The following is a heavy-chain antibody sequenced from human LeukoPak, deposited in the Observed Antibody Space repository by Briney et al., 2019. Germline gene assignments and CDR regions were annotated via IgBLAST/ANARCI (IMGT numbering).Heavy chain of an antibody. CDR1: GYTFTDYY. CDR2: INPNSGGT. Sequence: ASVKVSCKASGYTFTDYYMHWVRQAPGQGLEWMGCINPNSGGTDYVQKFQGRVTMTRDASISTAYMELSRLRSDDTAVYYCARDSTYCSSTSCYYDYWGQGTLVTVSS. V-gene: IGHV1-2*02. J-gene: IGHJ4*02. CDR3: ARDSTYCSSTSCYYDY. D-gene: IGHD2-2*01.